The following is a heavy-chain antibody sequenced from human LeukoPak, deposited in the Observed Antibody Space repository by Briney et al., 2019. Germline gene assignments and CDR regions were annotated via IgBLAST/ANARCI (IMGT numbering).Heavy chain of an antibody. CDR1: GYTFTSYY. J-gene: IGHJ6*02. V-gene: IGHV1-46*01. Sequence: ASVKVSCKASGYTFTSYYMHWVRQAPGQGLAWMGIINPSGGSTSYAQKFQGRVTMTRDTSTSTVYMELSSLRSEDTAVYYCARPDLGGVTTRLGYYGMDVWGQGTTVTVSS. CDR3: ARPDLGGVTTRLGYYGMDV. CDR2: INPSGGST. D-gene: IGHD4-11*01.